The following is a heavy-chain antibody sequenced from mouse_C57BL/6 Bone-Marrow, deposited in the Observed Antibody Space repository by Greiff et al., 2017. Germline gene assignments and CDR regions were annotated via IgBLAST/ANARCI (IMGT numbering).Heavy chain of an antibody. Sequence: EVQLQESGPGLVKPSQSLSLTCSVTGYSITSGYYWNWIRQFPGNKLEWMGYISYDGSNNYNPSLKNRISITRDTSKNQFFLKLNSVTTEDTATYYCARGAYYSNCRFAYWGQGTLVTVSA. D-gene: IGHD2-5*01. J-gene: IGHJ3*01. CDR3: ARGAYYSNCRFAY. CDR2: ISYDGSN. CDR1: GYSITSGYY. V-gene: IGHV3-6*01.